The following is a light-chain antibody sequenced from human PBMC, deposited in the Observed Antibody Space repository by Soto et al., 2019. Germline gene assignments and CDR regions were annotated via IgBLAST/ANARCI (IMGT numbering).Light chain of an antibody. J-gene: IGKJ2*01. Sequence: DIPMTQFPSTLSASVGDRVTITCRASQSIRSWLAWYQQKPGKAPKLLIYDGSSLQSGVPSGFSGSGSGTKFTLTINSLQPDDFATYYCQQYSAYPYTFGQGTKVETK. CDR2: DGS. CDR1: QSIRSW. CDR3: QQYSAYPYT. V-gene: IGKV1-5*01.